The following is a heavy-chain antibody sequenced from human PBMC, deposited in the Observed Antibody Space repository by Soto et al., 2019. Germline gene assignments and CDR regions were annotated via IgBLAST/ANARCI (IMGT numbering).Heavy chain of an antibody. CDR1: GYTFTSYG. CDR2: SSAYNGTT. J-gene: IGHJ3*02. D-gene: IGHD2-2*01. Sequence: QVQLVQSGAEVKKPGASVKVSCKASGYTFTSYGISWVRQAPGQGLEWMGWSSAYNGTTNYAQKLQGRGTMTTDATRRTAYMELRSLRSDDTDVYCCAEDVPEKSYCGSTICYGSVEWELRLGAFDIWGQGTMVTVSS. CDR3: AEDVPEKSYCGSTICYGSVEWELRLGAFDI. V-gene: IGHV1-18*01.